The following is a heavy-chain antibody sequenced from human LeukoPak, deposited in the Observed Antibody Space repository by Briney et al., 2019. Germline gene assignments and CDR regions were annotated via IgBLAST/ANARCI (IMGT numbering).Heavy chain of an antibody. CDR3: ARGPGSSSWYRNWFDP. D-gene: IGHD6-13*01. CDR2: IYYSGST. Sequence: SETLSLTCTVSGGSISSYYWSWIRQPPGKGLEWIGYIYYSGSTNYNPSLKSRVTISVDTSKNQFSLKLSSVTAADTAVYYCARGPGSSSWYRNWFDPWGQGTLVTVSS. CDR1: GGSISSYY. V-gene: IGHV4-59*01. J-gene: IGHJ5*02.